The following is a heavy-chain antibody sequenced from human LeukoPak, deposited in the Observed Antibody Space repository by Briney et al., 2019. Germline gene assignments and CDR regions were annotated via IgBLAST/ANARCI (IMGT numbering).Heavy chain of an antibody. D-gene: IGHD2-2*01. CDR1: GFTFSSYG. CDR2: IRYDGSNK. J-gene: IGHJ3*02. CDR3: AKENSDIVVVPAAKWWVGNAFDI. V-gene: IGHV3-30*02. Sequence: GGSLRLSCAASGFTFSSYGMHWVRQAPGKGLEWVAFIRYDGSNKYYADSVKGRFTISRDNSKNTLYLQMNSLRAEDTAVYYCAKENSDIVVVPAAKWWVGNAFDIWGQGTMVTVSS.